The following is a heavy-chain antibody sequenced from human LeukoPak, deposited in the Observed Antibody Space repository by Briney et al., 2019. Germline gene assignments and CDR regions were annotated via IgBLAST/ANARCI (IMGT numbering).Heavy chain of an antibody. Sequence: GGSLRLSCAASGFTVSSNYMSWVRQAPGKGLEWVSVIYSGGSTYYADSVKGRFTISRDNSKNTLYLQMNSLRAEDTAVYYRARDLGYCSSTSCYGGNYWGQGTLVTVSS. D-gene: IGHD2-2*01. J-gene: IGHJ4*02. CDR2: IYSGGST. V-gene: IGHV3-53*01. CDR1: GFTVSSNY. CDR3: ARDLGYCSSTSCYGGNY.